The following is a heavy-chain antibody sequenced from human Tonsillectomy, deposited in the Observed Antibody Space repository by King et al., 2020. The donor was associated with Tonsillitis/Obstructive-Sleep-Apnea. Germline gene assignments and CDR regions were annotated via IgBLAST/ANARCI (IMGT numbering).Heavy chain of an antibody. J-gene: IGHJ1*01. Sequence: VQLVQSGAEVKKPGASVKVSCKASGYTFTNYDISWVRQAPGQGLEWMGWSRPYNGDTNYAQKVQGRVTMTSDTSTSTAYMELRSLRSDDTAVYYCGRDYYDRSGYYHGYFQHWGQGTLVTVSS. V-gene: IGHV1-18*01. CDR3: GRDYYDRSGYYHGYFQH. CDR2: SRPYNGDT. CDR1: GYTFTNYD. D-gene: IGHD3-22*01.